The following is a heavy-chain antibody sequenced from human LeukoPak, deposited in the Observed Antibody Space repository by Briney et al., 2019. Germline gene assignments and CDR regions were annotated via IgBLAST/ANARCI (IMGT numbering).Heavy chain of an antibody. CDR1: GFTVGTNY. D-gene: IGHD6-19*01. V-gene: IGHV3-66*01. CDR3: ASVLAVADVFDL. Sequence: PGGSLRLSCAASGFTVGTNYMSWVRQAPGRGLEWVSVVYSAGNTFYADSVKARFTISRDNAKNTLDLQMTSLRVEDTAIYYCASVLAVADVFDLWGQGTMVTVSS. J-gene: IGHJ3*01. CDR2: VYSAGNT.